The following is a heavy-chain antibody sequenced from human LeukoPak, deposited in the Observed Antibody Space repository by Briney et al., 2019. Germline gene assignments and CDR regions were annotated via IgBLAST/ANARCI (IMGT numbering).Heavy chain of an antibody. D-gene: IGHD6-6*01. Sequence: PGGSLRLSCAVSGLTFSSYGMSWVRQAPGKGLEWVSAISDSGSDTYYADSVKGRFTISKDNSKNTLYLQMNSLRADDTAVYYCAKRVPYSSSSVYFDSWGQGTLVTVSS. CDR3: AKRVPYSSSSVYFDS. J-gene: IGHJ4*02. CDR2: ISDSGSDT. V-gene: IGHV3-23*01. CDR1: GLTFSSYG.